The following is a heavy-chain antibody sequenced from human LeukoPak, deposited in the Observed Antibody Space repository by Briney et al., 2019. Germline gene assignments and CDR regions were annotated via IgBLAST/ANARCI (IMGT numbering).Heavy chain of an antibody. V-gene: IGHV3-48*03. CDR3: ASKRPDYGDPFDY. Sequence: GGSLTLSCAASGFTFSIYEMNSVRQAPGKGLEWVSYISSSGSTIYYADSVKGRFTISRDNAKDSLYLQMNSLRAEDTAVYYCASKRPDYGDPFDYWGQGTLVTVSS. D-gene: IGHD4-17*01. J-gene: IGHJ4*02. CDR2: ISSSGSTI. CDR1: GFTFSIYE.